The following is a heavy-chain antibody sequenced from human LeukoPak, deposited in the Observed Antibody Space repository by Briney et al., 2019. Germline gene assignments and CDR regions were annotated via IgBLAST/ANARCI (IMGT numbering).Heavy chain of an antibody. V-gene: IGHV5-51*01. Sequence: RGESLKISCKGSGYSFSTYWIGWVRQMPGKGLEWMGIIYPGDSDTRYSPSFQGQVTISADKSISTAYLQWSSLKASDTAMYYCARQYSYGPYYYYYYMDVWGKGTTVTVSS. J-gene: IGHJ6*03. D-gene: IGHD5-18*01. CDR1: GYSFSTYW. CDR3: ARQYSYGPYYYYYYMDV. CDR2: IYPGDSDT.